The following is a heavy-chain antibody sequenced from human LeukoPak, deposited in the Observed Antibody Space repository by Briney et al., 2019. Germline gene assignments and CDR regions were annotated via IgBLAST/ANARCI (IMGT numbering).Heavy chain of an antibody. CDR1: GYTFTGYD. D-gene: IGHD3-9*01. J-gene: IGHJ3*02. CDR2: ISVYNGNT. V-gene: IGHV1-18*01. CDR3: ARDNDWLNGFDI. Sequence: ASVRLSCKASGYTFTGYDISWVRQAPGQGLEWMGLISVYNGNTNYAQNLQGRLTMTTDTSTSIAYMELRSLRSDDTAVYYCARDNDWLNGFDIWGQGTMVTVSS.